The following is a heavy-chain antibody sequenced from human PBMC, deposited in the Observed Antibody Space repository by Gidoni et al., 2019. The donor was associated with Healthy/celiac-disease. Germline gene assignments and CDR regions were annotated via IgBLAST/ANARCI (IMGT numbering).Heavy chain of an antibody. J-gene: IGHJ4*02. Sequence: EVQLVESGGGLVKPGGSLRLSCAASGFTFSSYSMNWVRQAPGKGLEWVSSISSSSSYIYYEDSVKGRFTISRDNAKNSLYLQMNSLRAEDTAVYYCARVRSTSDYWGQGTLVTVSS. CDR3: ARVRSTSDY. V-gene: IGHV3-21*01. D-gene: IGHD2-2*01. CDR1: GFTFSSYS. CDR2: ISSSSSYI.